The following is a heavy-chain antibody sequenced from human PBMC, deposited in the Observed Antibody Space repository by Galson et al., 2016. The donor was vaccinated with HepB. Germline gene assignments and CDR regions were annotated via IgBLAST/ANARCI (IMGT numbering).Heavy chain of an antibody. CDR1: AGSISSGGYY. J-gene: IGHJ3*02. CDR2: INHSGTT. Sequence: TLSLTCSVSAGSISSGGYYWSWIRQHPGEGLEWIGYINHSGTTYYNPSLSSRAAISVDTSKNQFSLEVSSVTAADTAVYYCARVSGNAFDIWGHGTMVTVSS. V-gene: IGHV4-31*03. CDR3: ARVSGNAFDI.